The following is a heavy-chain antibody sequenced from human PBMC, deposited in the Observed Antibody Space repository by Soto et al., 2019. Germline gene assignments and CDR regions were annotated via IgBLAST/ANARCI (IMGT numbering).Heavy chain of an antibody. CDR3: ARPSGIAAASFDY. J-gene: IGHJ4*02. CDR2: INPNSGGT. Sequence: ASVKVSCKASGYTFTGYYMHWVRQAPGQGLEWMGWINPNSGGTNYAQKFQGRVTMTRDTSISTAYMELSRLRSDDTAVYYCARPSGIAAASFDYWGQRTLVTVSS. V-gene: IGHV1-2*02. D-gene: IGHD6-13*01. CDR1: GYTFTGYY.